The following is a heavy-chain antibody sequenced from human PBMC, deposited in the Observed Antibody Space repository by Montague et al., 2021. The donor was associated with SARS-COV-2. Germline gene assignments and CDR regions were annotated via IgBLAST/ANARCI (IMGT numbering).Heavy chain of an antibody. CDR2: IYHRGST. CDR3: VRHPRTYNGFWSGYSGRLVFHFDS. D-gene: IGHD3-3*01. J-gene: IGHJ4*02. CDR1: GGSISSTSYY. V-gene: IGHV4-39*01. Sequence: SETLSLTCTVSGGSISSTSYYWGWIRQSPGKGLEWIGSIYHRGSTYYSPSLKSRLSLSVETSKNQFSLKLTSVTAADTAVYFCVRHPRTYNGFWSGYSGRLVFHFDSGGQGTLVPAPS.